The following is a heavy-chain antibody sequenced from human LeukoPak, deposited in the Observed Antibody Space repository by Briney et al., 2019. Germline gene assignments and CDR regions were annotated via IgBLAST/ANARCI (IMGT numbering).Heavy chain of an antibody. D-gene: IGHD1-26*01. CDR2: ISSSSSYI. V-gene: IGHV3-21*01. J-gene: IGHJ4*02. CDR3: AREGGSSYRYYFDY. Sequence: GGSLRLSCAASGFTFSSYSMNWVRQAPGKGLEWVSSISSSSSYIYYADSVKGRFTISRDNAKNSLYLQMNSLRAEDTAVYYCAREGGSSYRYYFDYWGQGTLVTVSS. CDR1: GFTFSSYS.